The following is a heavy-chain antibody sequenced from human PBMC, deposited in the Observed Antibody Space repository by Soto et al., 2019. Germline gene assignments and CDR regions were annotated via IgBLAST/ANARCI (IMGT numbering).Heavy chain of an antibody. D-gene: IGHD6-13*01. CDR2: ISYDGSNK. CDR1: GFTFSSYG. V-gene: IGHV3-30*18. CDR3: AKDSGQQLVRGYYYYGMDV. J-gene: IGHJ6*02. Sequence: PGGSLRLSCAASGFTFSSYGMHWVRQAPGKGLEWVAVISYDGSNKYYADSVKGRFTISRDNSKNTLYLQMNSLRAEDTAVYYCAKDSGQQLVRGYYYYGMDVWGQGTTVTVSS.